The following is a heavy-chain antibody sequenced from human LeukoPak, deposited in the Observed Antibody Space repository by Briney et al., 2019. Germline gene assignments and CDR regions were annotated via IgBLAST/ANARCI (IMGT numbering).Heavy chain of an antibody. D-gene: IGHD3-3*01. Sequence: SETLSLTCTVSGGSISSYYWSWIRQPPGKGLEWIGYIYYSGSTNYNPSLKSRVTISVDTSKNQFSLKLSSVTAADTAVYYCGRTDVYYDFWSGYYTGKAMDVWGQGTTVTVSS. V-gene: IGHV4-59*01. CDR3: GRTDVYYDFWSGYYTGKAMDV. CDR2: IYYSGST. CDR1: GGSISSYY. J-gene: IGHJ6*02.